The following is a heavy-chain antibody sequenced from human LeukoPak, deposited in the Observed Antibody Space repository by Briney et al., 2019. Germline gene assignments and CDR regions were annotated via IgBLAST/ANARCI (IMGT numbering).Heavy chain of an antibody. V-gene: IGHV3-21*01. CDR3: ARVVSSSGRCDY. J-gene: IGHJ4*02. CDR2: ISSSSSYI. D-gene: IGHD3-22*01. Sequence: GSLRLSCAASGFTFSSYSMNWVRQAPGKGLEWVSSISSSSSYIYYADSVKGRFTISRDNAKNSLYLQMNSLRAEDTAVYYCARVVSSSGRCDYWGQGTLVTVSS. CDR1: GFTFSSYS.